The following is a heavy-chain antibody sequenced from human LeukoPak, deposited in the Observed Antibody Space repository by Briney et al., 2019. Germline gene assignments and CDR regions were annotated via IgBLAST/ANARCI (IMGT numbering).Heavy chain of an antibody. CDR3: ARDRSAAPADY. Sequence: SESLSLTCTVSGGSITNNYWAWIRQPPGKGLEWIGYTHDSGNSNYNPSLRSRVTISIDTSKNQFSLKLTSVTAADTAVYYCARDRSAAPADYWGQGTLVTVSS. CDR1: GGSITNNY. D-gene: IGHD6-13*01. V-gene: IGHV4-59*13. J-gene: IGHJ4*02. CDR2: THDSGNS.